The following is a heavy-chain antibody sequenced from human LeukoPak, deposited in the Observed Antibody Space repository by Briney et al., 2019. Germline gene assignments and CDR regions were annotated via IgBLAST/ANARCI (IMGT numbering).Heavy chain of an antibody. CDR1: GFTVSSNY. V-gene: IGHV3-53*01. Sequence: GGSLRLSCAASGFTVSSNYMSWVRQAPGKGLEWVSVICSGGSTYYADSVKGRFTISRDNSKNTLYLQMNSLRAEDTAVYYCARGTKYYYYGMDVWGQGTTVTVSS. J-gene: IGHJ6*02. CDR3: ARGTKYYYYGMDV. CDR2: ICSGGST.